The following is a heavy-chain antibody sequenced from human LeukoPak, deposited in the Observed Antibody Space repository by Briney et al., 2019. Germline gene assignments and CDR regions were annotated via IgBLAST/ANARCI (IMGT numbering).Heavy chain of an antibody. D-gene: IGHD3-3*01. CDR2: INPNSGGT. J-gene: IGHJ4*02. V-gene: IGHV1-2*02. CDR3: ARALVLRFLEWLPSGDFDY. Sequence: ASVKVSCKASGYTFTGYYMHWVRQAPGQGLEWMGWINPNSGGTSYAQKFQGRVTMTRDTSISTAYMELSRLRSDDTAVYYCARALVLRFLEWLPSGDFDYWGQGTLVTVSS. CDR1: GYTFTGYY.